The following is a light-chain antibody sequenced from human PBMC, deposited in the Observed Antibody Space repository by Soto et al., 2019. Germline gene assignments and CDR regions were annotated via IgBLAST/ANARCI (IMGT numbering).Light chain of an antibody. V-gene: IGLV3-21*04. CDR3: QVWDSSSDQGV. J-gene: IGLJ1*01. CDR1: NIGSKS. Sequence: SYELTQPPSVSVAPGKTASITCGGNNIGSKSVHWYQQKPGQAPALVIYYDSDRPSGIPERFSGSNSGNTATLTISRVEAGDEADYYCQVWDSSSDQGVFGTGTKVTVL. CDR2: YDS.